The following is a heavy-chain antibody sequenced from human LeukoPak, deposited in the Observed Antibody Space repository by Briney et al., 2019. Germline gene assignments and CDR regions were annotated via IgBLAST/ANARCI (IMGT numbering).Heavy chain of an antibody. D-gene: IGHD3-16*01. J-gene: IGHJ4*02. CDR2: ISTSGTT. CDR3: ARGPSGGSGHDY. CDR1: GGSISSYY. Sequence: SETLSLTCTVSGGSISSYYWSWIRQPAGQGLEWIGRISTSGTTNYNPSLRTRVTMSVDTSKNQFSLKLSSVTAADTAVYYCARGPSGGSGHDYWGQGTLVTVSS. V-gene: IGHV4-4*07.